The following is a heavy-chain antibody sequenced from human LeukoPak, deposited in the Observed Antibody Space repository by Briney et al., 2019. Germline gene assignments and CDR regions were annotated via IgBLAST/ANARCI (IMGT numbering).Heavy chain of an antibody. D-gene: IGHD6-19*01. J-gene: IGHJ6*03. Sequence: SETLSLTCAVYGGSFSGYYWSWIRQPPGKGLEWIGEINHSGGTNYNPSLKSRVTISVDTSKNQFSLKLSSVTAADTAVYYCARHPLQQWLVRSDYYYYMDVWGKGTTVTISS. CDR2: INHSGGT. CDR1: GGSFSGYY. CDR3: ARHPLQQWLVRSDYYYYMDV. V-gene: IGHV4-34*01.